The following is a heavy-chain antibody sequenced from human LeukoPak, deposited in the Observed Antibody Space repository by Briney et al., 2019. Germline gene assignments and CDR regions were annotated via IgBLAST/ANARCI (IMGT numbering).Heavy chain of an antibody. CDR2: IRYDGSNK. Sequence: GGSLRLSCAASGFTFSSYGMHWVRQAPGKGLEWVTFIRYDGSNKYYADSVKGRFTISRDNAKNSLYLQMNSLRAEDTAVYYCARDQYDTAIPYYFDYWGQGTLVTVSS. J-gene: IGHJ4*02. CDR3: ARDQYDTAIPYYFDY. D-gene: IGHD5-18*01. V-gene: IGHV3-30*02. CDR1: GFTFSSYG.